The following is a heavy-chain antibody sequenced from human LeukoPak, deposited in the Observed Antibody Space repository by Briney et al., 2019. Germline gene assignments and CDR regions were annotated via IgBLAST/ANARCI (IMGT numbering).Heavy chain of an antibody. CDR3: ASYNGYAK. J-gene: IGHJ4*02. Sequence: GASVKVSCKTSGYTFTSYDINWLRQATGQGPEWMGRVSPNSGDSDYAQKFQGRVTMTGDTSISTAYMELSSLTYEDTAVYYCASYNGYAKWGQGTLVTVSS. CDR2: VSPNSGDS. V-gene: IGHV1-8*01. CDR1: GYTFTSYD. D-gene: IGHD5-12*01.